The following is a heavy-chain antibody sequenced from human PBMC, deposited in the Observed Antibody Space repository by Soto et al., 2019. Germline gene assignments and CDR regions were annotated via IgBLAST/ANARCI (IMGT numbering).Heavy chain of an antibody. Sequence: PLRLSCAASGFSFSSHAMHLVRQARGKGLEWVAFISDDGSNIYYGDSVKGRFTISRDNSKNTLYLQMNSLRAEDTAVYYCAKAGRDFWSGRSFFDYWGQGTQVTVSS. CDR2: ISDDGSNI. CDR1: GFSFSSHA. V-gene: IGHV3-30*18. J-gene: IGHJ4*02. CDR3: AKAGRDFWSGRSFFDY. D-gene: IGHD3-3*01.